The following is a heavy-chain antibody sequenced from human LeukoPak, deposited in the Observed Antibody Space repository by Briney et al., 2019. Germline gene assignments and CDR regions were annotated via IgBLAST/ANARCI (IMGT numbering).Heavy chain of an antibody. V-gene: IGHV4-39*07. CDR1: GGSISSSRYY. CDR2: INHSGST. Sequence: SETLSLTCTVSGGSISSSRYYWGWIRQPPGKGLEWIGEINHSGSTNYNPSLKSRVTISVDTSKNQFSLKLSSVTAADTAVYYCARGTPPLGAAAGKYFQHWGQGTLVTVSS. J-gene: IGHJ1*01. D-gene: IGHD6-13*01. CDR3: ARGTPPLGAAAGKYFQH.